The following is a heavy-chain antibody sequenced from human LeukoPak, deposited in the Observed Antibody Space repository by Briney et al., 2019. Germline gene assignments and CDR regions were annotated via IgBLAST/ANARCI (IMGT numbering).Heavy chain of an antibody. V-gene: IGHV3-30-3*01. CDR1: GFTFSSYA. Sequence: GGSLRLSCAASGFTFSSYAMHWVRQAPGEGLEWVALLAYDGTNEYYMNSVKGRFTISRDNAKNSLYLQMNSLRAEDTAVYYCARSSIAARRDPRELNYYYYMDVWGKGTTVTVSS. CDR3: ARSSIAARRDPRELNYYYYMDV. CDR2: LAYDGTNE. J-gene: IGHJ6*03. D-gene: IGHD6-6*01.